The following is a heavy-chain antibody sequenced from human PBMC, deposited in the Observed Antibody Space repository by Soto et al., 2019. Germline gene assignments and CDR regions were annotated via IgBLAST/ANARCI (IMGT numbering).Heavy chain of an antibody. CDR3: VKDWVGGSNRYQLDY. CDR1: GFTFTSYD. Sequence: GPLRLSCAASGFTFTSYDMSWVRQGPGKGLEWVSTISASGGSTYYADSVKGRFTISRDISKSTLYLQVNSLRRDDTAKYYCVKDWVGGSNRYQLDYWGQGTVVTVSS. CDR2: ISASGGST. D-gene: IGHD1-26*01. V-gene: IGHV3-23*01. J-gene: IGHJ4*02.